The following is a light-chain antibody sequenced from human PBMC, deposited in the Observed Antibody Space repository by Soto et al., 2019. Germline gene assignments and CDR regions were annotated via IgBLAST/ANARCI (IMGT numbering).Light chain of an antibody. CDR3: QSYDSSLSGSYV. CDR2: GNS. V-gene: IGLV1-40*01. J-gene: IGLJ1*01. Sequence: QSVLTQPPSVSGAPWQRVTISCTGSSSNIGAGYDVHWYQQLPGTAPKLLIYGNSNRPSGVPDRFSGSKSGTSASLAITGLQAEDEADCYCQSYDSSLSGSYVFGTGSKVTVL. CDR1: SSNIGAGYD.